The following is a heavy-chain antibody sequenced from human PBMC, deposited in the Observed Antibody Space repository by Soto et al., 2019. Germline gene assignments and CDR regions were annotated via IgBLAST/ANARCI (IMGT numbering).Heavy chain of an antibody. V-gene: IGHV3-9*01. CDR3: AKDGYSSTHYFDY. CDR2: INWNSGSI. CDR1: GFTFGDYA. J-gene: IGHJ4*02. D-gene: IGHD6-13*01. Sequence: PGGSLRLSCAASGFTFGDYAMHWVRQVPGKGLEWVSGINWNSGSIGYADSVKGRFAISRDNAKNSLYLQMNGLRAEDTAVYYCAKDGYSSTHYFDYWGQGTLVTVSS.